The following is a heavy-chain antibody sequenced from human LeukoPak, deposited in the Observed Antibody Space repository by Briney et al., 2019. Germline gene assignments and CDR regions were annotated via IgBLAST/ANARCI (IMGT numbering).Heavy chain of an antibody. CDR3: ARADDTSRGAFDI. V-gene: IGHV3-33*01. CDR2: IWYDGNNK. Sequence: AGGSLRLSCEASGFIFSSYGMHWVRQAPVKGLEWVAIIWYDGNNKNYADSVKGRFTISRDNSKNTLYLQMHSLRADDTAVYYCARADDTSRGAFDIWGQGTMVTVS. D-gene: IGHD3-22*01. J-gene: IGHJ3*02. CDR1: GFIFSSYG.